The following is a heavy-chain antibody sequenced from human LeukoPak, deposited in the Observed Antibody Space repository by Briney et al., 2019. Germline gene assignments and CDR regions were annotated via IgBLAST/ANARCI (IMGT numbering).Heavy chain of an antibody. CDR2: ISRTGTYT. J-gene: IGHJ5*02. V-gene: IGHV3-21*01. D-gene: IGHD2-2*01. CDR3: ARDPLGNCTSTSCPRGPFDP. CDR1: GFTFNSYI. Sequence: GGSLRLSCAASGFTFNSYIMNWVRQVPGKGLEWASSISRTGTYTFLAGSVKDRFTISRDNGRNSLYLQMNSLRPEDTAIYYCARDPLGNCTSTSCPRGPFDPWGQGTLVIVSS.